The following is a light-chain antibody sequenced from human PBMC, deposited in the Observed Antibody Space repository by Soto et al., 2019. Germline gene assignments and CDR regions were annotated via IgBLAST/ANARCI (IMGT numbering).Light chain of an antibody. CDR3: QSYDVSLSAWV. CDR1: SSNLGTGYD. J-gene: IGLJ3*02. CDR2: ADN. Sequence: QSLLTQPPSVSGAPGQTVTISCTGSSSNLGTGYDVHWYQQFPGRAPKLLIYADNKRPSGVPDRISGSKSGTSASLAMAGLQAEDEANYYCQSYDVSLSAWVFGGGTKLTVL. V-gene: IGLV1-40*01.